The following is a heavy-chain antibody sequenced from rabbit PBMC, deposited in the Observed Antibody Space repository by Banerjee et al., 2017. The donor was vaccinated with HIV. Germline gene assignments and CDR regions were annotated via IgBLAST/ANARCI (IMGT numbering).Heavy chain of an antibody. Sequence: QSLEESGGDLVKPGASLTLTCTASGSDISTYSMGWVRQAPEKGLEWIAVIYAGSSGSTYYASWAKGRFTISRTSSTTVALQMTSLTAADTATYFCARDLAGVIGWNFDLWGQGTLVTVS. D-gene: IGHD4-1*01. CDR3: ARDLAGVIGWNFDL. J-gene: IGHJ4*01. CDR1: GSDISTYS. V-gene: IGHV1S40*01. CDR2: IYAGSSGST.